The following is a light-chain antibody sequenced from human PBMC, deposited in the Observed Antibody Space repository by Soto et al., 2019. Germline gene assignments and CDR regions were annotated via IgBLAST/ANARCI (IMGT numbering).Light chain of an antibody. CDR3: RLVSTHTSFIL. V-gene: IGLV2-14*01. J-gene: IGLJ2*01. Sequence: QSVLTQPASVSGSPGQSITISCTGTSSDIGNYDFVSWYQQVPGTAPKAMIYEVSSRPSGVSNRFSGSKSGNTASLTISGVQAEDGAYYYRRLVSTHTSFILFGGGTKLTVL. CDR1: SSDIGNYDF. CDR2: EVS.